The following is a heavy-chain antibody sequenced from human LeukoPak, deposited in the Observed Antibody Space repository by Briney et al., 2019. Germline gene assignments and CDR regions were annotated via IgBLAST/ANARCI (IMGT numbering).Heavy chain of an antibody. CDR3: AKAGPTSTITYSSVDY. Sequence: PGGSLRLSCAASGFTFSSYAMSWVRQAPGKGLEWVSAISGSGGSTYHADSVKGRFTISRDNSKNTLYLQMNSLRAEDTAVYYCAKAGPTSTITYSSVDYWGQGTLVTVSS. CDR1: GFTFSSYA. J-gene: IGHJ4*02. V-gene: IGHV3-23*01. D-gene: IGHD5/OR15-5a*01. CDR2: ISGSGGST.